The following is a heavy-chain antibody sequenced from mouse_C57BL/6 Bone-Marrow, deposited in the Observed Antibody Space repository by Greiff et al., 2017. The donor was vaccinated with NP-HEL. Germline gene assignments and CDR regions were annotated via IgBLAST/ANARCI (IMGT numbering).Heavy chain of an antibody. CDR3: ARIAIYYGNYGFAY. CDR1: GFSINSDCY. D-gene: IGHD2-1*01. J-gene: IGHJ3*01. CDR2: TFYSGIP. Sequence: EVKLKESGPSLVRPSQTLSLTCIVTGFSINSDCYWIWIRQFPGNKLEYIGYTFYSGIPYYNQSLESRTYITRDTSKNQFSLKLSSVTTEDTATDYCARIAIYYGNYGFAYWGQGTLVTVSA. V-gene: IGHV3-3*01.